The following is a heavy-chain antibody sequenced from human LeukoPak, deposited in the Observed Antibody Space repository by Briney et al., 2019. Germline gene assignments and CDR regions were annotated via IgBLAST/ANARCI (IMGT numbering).Heavy chain of an antibody. CDR1: GYSFASYW. CDR3: ARQDGYSLYHFDY. D-gene: IGHD5-18*01. V-gene: IGHV5-51*01. Sequence: GESLKISCKGSGYSFASYWIAWVRQMPGKGLEWMGIIYPADSDTRYSPSFRGQVTISVDKSISTAYLQWSSLKASDIAMYYCARQDGYSLYHFDYWGQGTLVTVSS. J-gene: IGHJ4*02. CDR2: IYPADSDT.